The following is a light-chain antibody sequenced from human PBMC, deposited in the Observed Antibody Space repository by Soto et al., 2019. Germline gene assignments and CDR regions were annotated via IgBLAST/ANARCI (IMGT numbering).Light chain of an antibody. CDR1: QSVSPY. CDR2: GAS. CDR3: QQYVSSPFT. Sequence: EIVLTQSPGTLSLSPGGRASLFCRASQSVSPYLAWYQQRPGQAPRLHIYGASSSATGIPDRFSGSGSGPDFTLTISILEPEDFAVYYCQQYVSSPFTFGPGTKVDGK. V-gene: IGKV3-20*01. J-gene: IGKJ3*01.